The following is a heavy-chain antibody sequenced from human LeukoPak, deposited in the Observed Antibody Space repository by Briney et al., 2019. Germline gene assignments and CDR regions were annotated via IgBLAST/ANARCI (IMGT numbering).Heavy chain of an antibody. Sequence: PSETLSLTCAVYGGSFSGYYWSWIRQPPGKGLEWIGEINHSGSTNYNPSPKSRVTISVDTSKNQFSLKLSSVTAADTAVYYCARGSDGSGYYRSRPFDYWGQGTLVTVSS. V-gene: IGHV4-34*01. D-gene: IGHD3-22*01. CDR3: ARGSDGSGYYRSRPFDY. CDR1: GGSFSGYY. CDR2: INHSGST. J-gene: IGHJ4*02.